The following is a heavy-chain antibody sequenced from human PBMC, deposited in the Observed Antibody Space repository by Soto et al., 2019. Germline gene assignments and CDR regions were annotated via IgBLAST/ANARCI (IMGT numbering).Heavy chain of an antibody. CDR3: AHSPLRVGYSHED. D-gene: IGHD3-22*01. V-gene: IGHV2-5*02. Sequence: QITLKESGPALVKPTQTLTLTCTFSGFSLSTSGVGVGWIRQPPGRALEWLAVIYWDDDNRYSPSLRSRLTITKDTSQNQVVLTMTDMDPVDTATYYCAHSPLRVGYSHEDWGQGNLVTVSS. CDR1: GFSLSTSGVG. J-gene: IGHJ4*02. CDR2: IYWDDDN.